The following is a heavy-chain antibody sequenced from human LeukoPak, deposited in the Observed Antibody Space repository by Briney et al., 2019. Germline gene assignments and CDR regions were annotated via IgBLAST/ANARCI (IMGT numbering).Heavy chain of an antibody. Sequence: GGSLRLSCAASGFTFSSYSMNWVRQAPGKGLEWVANIKEDGSVKFHVDSFEGRFTISRDNAKNSLYLQINSLRPEDTAVYYCARSYMSGYLDSWGQGTLVTVSS. J-gene: IGHJ4*02. CDR3: ARSYMSGYLDS. CDR2: IKEDGSVK. CDR1: GFTFSSYS. V-gene: IGHV3-7*04. D-gene: IGHD3-9*01.